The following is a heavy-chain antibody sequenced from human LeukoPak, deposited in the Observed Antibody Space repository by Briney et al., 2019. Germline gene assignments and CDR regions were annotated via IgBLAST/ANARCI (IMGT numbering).Heavy chain of an antibody. CDR2: INPSGGST. Sequence: ASVKVSCKASGYTFTSYYMHWVRQAPGQGLEWMGVINPSGGSTSYAQKFQGRVTMTRDMSTSTVYMELSSLRSEDTAVYYCAREFRQYSSSSDRIYFDYWGQGTPVTVSS. CDR1: GYTFTSYY. J-gene: IGHJ4*02. D-gene: IGHD6-6*01. V-gene: IGHV1-46*01. CDR3: AREFRQYSSSSDRIYFDY.